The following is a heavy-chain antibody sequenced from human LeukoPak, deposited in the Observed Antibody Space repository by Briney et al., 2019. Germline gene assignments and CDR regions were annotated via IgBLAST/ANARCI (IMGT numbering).Heavy chain of an antibody. CDR1: GYTFTNYD. D-gene: IGHD3-16*01. J-gene: IGHJ4*02. CDR2: MNPNSGNR. CDR3: ARVPTYFDRVWGISETQEFDY. V-gene: IGHV1-8*01. Sequence: ASVKVSCKASGYTFTNYDINWVRQATRQALEWVGWMNPNSGNRGYAESFQGRVTMTMNTSVNTAYMELITLTSEDTAVYYCARVPTYFDRVWGISETQEFDYWGQGTLVTVSS.